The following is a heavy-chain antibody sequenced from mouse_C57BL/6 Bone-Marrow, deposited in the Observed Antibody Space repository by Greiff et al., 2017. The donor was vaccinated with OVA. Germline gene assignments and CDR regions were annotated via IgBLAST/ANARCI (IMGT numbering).Heavy chain of an antibody. V-gene: IGHV1-81*01. J-gene: IGHJ2*01. CDR1: GYTFTSYG. D-gene: IGHD1-1*01. CDR3: APLTTVVARGDYFDD. Sequence: QVQLQQSGAELARPGASVKLSCKASGYTFTSYGISWVKQRTGQGLEWIGEIYPRSGNTYYNEKFKGKATLTADKSSSTAYMELRSLTSEDSAVYFCAPLTTVVARGDYFDDWGKGTTLTVSS. CDR2: IYPRSGNT.